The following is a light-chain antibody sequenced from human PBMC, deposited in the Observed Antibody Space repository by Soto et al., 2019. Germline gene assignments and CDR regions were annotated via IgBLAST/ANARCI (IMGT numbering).Light chain of an antibody. CDR2: DAS. V-gene: IGKV1-5*01. J-gene: IGKJ2*01. CDR1: ESISNW. CDR3: QQYKSYSYT. Sequence: DIQMTQSPSILSASVGDRVAITCRASESISNWLAWYQQKPGKAPKVRIYDASRLQSGAPERFSGSRSGTEFTLTISSLQADDIATYYCQQYKSYSYTFGQGTNLES.